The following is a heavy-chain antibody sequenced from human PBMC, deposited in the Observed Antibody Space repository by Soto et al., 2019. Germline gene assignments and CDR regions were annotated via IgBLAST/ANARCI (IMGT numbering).Heavy chain of an antibody. Sequence: QVQLVQSGAEVKKPGASVKVSCKASGYTFTSYDINWVRQATGQGLEWMGWMKPNSGNTGYAQKFQGRVTMSRNTSIRTAYMELSSLRSEDTAVYDCARGPYGEPTHYYYYDYMEVWGKGTTVTVSS. CDR2: MKPNSGNT. CDR3: ARGPYGEPTHYYYYDYMEV. V-gene: IGHV1-8*01. CDR1: GYTFTSYD. J-gene: IGHJ6*03. D-gene: IGHD4-17*01.